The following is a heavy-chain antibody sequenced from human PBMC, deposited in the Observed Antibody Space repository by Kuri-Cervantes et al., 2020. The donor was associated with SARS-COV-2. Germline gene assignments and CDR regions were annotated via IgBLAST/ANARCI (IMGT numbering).Heavy chain of an antibody. V-gene: IGHV2-5*02. CDR3: AHRGYCSGGSCYYYYYGMDV. CDR2: IYWDDDK. Sequence: SGPTLVKPTQTLTLTCTFSGFSLSTSGGGVGWSRQPPGKALEWLALIYWDDDKRYSPSLKSRLTITKDTSKNQVVLTMTNMDPVDTATYYCAHRGYCSGGSCYYYYYGMDVWGQGTTVTVSS. D-gene: IGHD2-15*01. J-gene: IGHJ6*02. CDR1: GFSLSTSGGG.